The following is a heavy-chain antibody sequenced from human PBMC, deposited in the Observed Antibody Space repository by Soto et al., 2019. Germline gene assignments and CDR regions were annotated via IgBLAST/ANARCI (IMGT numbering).Heavy chain of an antibody. V-gene: IGHV4-30-2*01. CDR3: ARAVDEGWFDP. CDR1: GGSIRSGGCS. Sequence: SETLSLTCAVSGGSIRSGGCSWSWIRQPPGKGLEWIGYIYHSGSTYYNPSLKSRVTISVDRSKNQFSLKLSSVTAADTAVYYCARAVDEGWFDPWGQGTLVTVSS. J-gene: IGHJ5*02. CDR2: IYHSGST. D-gene: IGHD2-21*01.